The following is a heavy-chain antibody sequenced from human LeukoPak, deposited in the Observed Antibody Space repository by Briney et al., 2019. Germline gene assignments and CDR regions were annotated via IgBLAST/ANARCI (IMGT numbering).Heavy chain of an antibody. CDR2: IIPIFGTA. Sequence: SVKVSCKASGGTFSSYAISWVRQAPGQGLEWMGRIIPIFGTANYAQKFQGRVTITTDESTSTSYMELSSLRSEDTAVYYCASDRLRGVRAFDIWGQGTMVTVSS. CDR1: GGTFSSYA. D-gene: IGHD3-10*01. CDR3: ASDRLRGVRAFDI. V-gene: IGHV1-69*05. J-gene: IGHJ3*02.